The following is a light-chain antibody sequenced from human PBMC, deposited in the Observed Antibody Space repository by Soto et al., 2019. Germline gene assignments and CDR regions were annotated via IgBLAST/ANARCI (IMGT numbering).Light chain of an antibody. CDR3: MQGTHWPWT. CDR1: QSLVSSDGNTY. V-gene: IGKV2-30*01. CDR2: LVS. Sequence: DVVMTQSPLSLPVTLGQPASISCRSSQSLVSSDGNTYLHWFQQRPGQSPRRLIYLVSNRDSGVPDRFSGSGSGTDFTLKISRVEAEDVGVYYCMQGTHWPWTFGQGTKVEIK. J-gene: IGKJ1*01.